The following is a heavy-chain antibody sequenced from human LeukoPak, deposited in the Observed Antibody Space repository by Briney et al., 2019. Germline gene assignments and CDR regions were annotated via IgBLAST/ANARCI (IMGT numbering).Heavy chain of an antibody. Sequence: SETLSLTCTVSGGSISSYYWSWIRQPPGKALEWFGRIYTSGSTHYNPSLKSRITMSVDTSKNQFSLKLSSVPAADTAVYYCARDNYYYDSSGSQPFDYWGQGTLVTVSS. CDR2: IYTSGST. CDR1: GGSISSYY. CDR3: ARDNYYYDSSGSQPFDY. J-gene: IGHJ4*02. V-gene: IGHV4-4*07. D-gene: IGHD3-22*01.